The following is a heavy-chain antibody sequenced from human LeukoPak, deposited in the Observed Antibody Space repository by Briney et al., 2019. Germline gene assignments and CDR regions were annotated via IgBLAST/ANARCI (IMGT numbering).Heavy chain of an antibody. CDR1: GYTFTGYY. D-gene: IGHD5-18*01. CDR2: INPNSGGT. CDR3: ARHWDTAMAPLDSYFDY. Sequence: ASVKVSCKASGYTFTGYYMHWVRQAPGQGLEWMGWINPNSGGTNYAQKFQGRVTMTRDTSISTAYMELSRLRSDDTAVYYCARHWDTAMAPLDSYFDYWGQGTLVTVSS. J-gene: IGHJ4*02. V-gene: IGHV1-2*02.